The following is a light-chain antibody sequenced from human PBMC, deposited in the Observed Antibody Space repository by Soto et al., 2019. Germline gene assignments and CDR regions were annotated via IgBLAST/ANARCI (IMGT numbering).Light chain of an antibody. CDR3: CSYAGSSTPSYV. CDR2: EGS. J-gene: IGLJ1*01. Sequence: QSALPQPDSVSGSPGQSITISCTGTSSDVGTYNLVSWYQHHPGKAPKLMIYEGSKRPSGVSNRFFGSKSGNTASLTISGLQAEDEADYYCCSYAGSSTPSYVFGSGTKLTVL. V-gene: IGLV2-23*01. CDR1: SSDVGTYNL.